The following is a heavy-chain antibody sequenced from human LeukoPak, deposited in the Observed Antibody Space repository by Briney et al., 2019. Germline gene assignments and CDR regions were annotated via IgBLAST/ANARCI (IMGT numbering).Heavy chain of an antibody. Sequence: QAGGSLRLSCAASGFTFSSYEMNWVRQAPGKGLEWISYISSSGTTISYADSVKGRITISRDNAKNSLYLQMNSLRAEDTAVYYCVGEDSGNSLDYWGQGTLVTVSS. V-gene: IGHV3-48*03. D-gene: IGHD1-26*01. CDR2: ISSSGTTI. CDR3: VGEDSGNSLDY. CDR1: GFTFSSYE. J-gene: IGHJ4*02.